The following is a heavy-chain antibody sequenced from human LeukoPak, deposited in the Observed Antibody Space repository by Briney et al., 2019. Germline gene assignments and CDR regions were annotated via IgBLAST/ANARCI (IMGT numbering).Heavy chain of an antibody. V-gene: IGHV3-53*01. J-gene: IGHJ3*02. CDR1: GFTVSSSY. CDR3: ARAEYYDSSGYYFGVDAFDI. D-gene: IGHD3-22*01. CDR2: IYSGGSI. Sequence: GGSLRLSCAASGFTVSSSYMSWVRQAPGRGLEWVSVIYSGGSIYYADSVKGRFTISRDNSKNTVYLQMNSLRAEDTAVYYCARAEYYDSSGYYFGVDAFDIWGQGTMVTVSS.